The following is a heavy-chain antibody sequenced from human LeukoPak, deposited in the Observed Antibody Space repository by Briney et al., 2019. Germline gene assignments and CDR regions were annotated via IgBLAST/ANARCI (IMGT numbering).Heavy chain of an antibody. J-gene: IGHJ4*02. D-gene: IGHD6-19*01. Sequence: PGGSLRLSCAASGFTFSKYWMLWVRQAPGKGLGSVSRINTDGTVTTYADSVKGRFTVSRDNADNTMFLQMNSLRDEDTAVYYCATKQWLAPPPDSWGQGTPVTVSS. CDR2: INTDGTVT. CDR1: GFTFSKYW. CDR3: ATKQWLAPPPDS. V-gene: IGHV3-74*01.